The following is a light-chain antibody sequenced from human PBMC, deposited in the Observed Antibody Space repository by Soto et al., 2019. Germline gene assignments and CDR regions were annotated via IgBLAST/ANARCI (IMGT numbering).Light chain of an antibody. CDR3: QHRATWPLT. CDR1: QSVDGS. CDR2: DTS. Sequence: EIVLTQSPVTLSLSPGERATLSCRASQSVDGSLAWYQLKPGQTPRLLIYDTSNRATGIPVRFSGSGSGTDFTPTISSLEPEDFAVYYCQHRATWPLTFGGGTKVEIK. J-gene: IGKJ4*01. V-gene: IGKV3-11*01.